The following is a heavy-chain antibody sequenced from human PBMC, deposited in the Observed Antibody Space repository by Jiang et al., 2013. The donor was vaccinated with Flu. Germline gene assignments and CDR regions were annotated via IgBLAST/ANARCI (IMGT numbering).Heavy chain of an antibody. CDR1: GGYISNYY. CDR2: IYYTGTT. J-gene: IGHJ4*02. CDR3: ARAANGYPFDY. Sequence: GSGLVKPSETLSLTCTVSGGYISNYYWGWIRQPPGKGLEFIGHIYYTGTTKYNPSLKSRVTISVDTSKDQFSLKLTSVTAADTAVYYCARAANGYPFDYWGQGTLVTVSS. D-gene: IGHD3-22*01. V-gene: IGHV4-59*01.